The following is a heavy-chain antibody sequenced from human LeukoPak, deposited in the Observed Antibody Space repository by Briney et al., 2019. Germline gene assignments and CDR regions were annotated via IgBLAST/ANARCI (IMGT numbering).Heavy chain of an antibody. Sequence: GGSLRLSCAASGFSISSYGISWVRQAPGKGLEWVSGISGSGGSTDNAGSVKGRFSISRDNSRNTVYLQMSNLRAEDTALYYCAKHPVDYVDYGGSYYFDYWGQGTLVTVSS. CDR1: GFSISSYG. J-gene: IGHJ4*02. CDR2: ISGSGGST. CDR3: AKHPVDYVDYGGSYYFDY. V-gene: IGHV3-23*01. D-gene: IGHD4/OR15-4a*01.